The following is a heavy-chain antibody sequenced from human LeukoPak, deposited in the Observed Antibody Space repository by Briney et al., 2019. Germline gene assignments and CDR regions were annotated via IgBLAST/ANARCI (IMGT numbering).Heavy chain of an antibody. J-gene: IGHJ1*01. CDR3: ARDRGSGYYYEYFQH. CDR1: GFTVRSNY. D-gene: IGHD3-22*01. V-gene: IGHV3-53*01. Sequence: GGSLRLSCAASGFTVRSNYMSWVRQAPGKGLEWVSIIYGGGSVFYADSVKGRFTISRDNSKNTLYLQMNSLRGEDTAVYYCARDRGSGYYYEYFQHWGQGTLVTVSS. CDR2: IYGGGSV.